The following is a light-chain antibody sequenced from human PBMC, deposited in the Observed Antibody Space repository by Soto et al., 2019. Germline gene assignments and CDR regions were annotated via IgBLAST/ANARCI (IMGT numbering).Light chain of an antibody. CDR3: QHYNSYSEA. V-gene: IGKV1-5*03. J-gene: IGKJ1*01. CDR2: KAS. Sequence: DIQMTQSPSTLAGSVGDRVTITCRASQTISSWLAWYQQKPGKAPKLLIYKASTLKRGVASRFSGSGSGIEFTLTISSLQPDDFATYYCQHYNSYSEAFGQGTKVELK. CDR1: QTISSW.